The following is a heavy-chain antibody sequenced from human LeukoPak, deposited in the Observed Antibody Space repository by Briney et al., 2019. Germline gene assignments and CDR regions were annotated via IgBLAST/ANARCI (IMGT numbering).Heavy chain of an antibody. Sequence: SETLSLTCTVSGGSISSSSYYWGWIRQPPGKGLEWIGSIYYSGSTYYNPSLKSRVTISVDTSKNQFSLKLSSVTAADTAVYYCARGRRYYGSGSYLYYYYYMDVWGKGTTVTVSS. CDR1: GGSISSSSYY. CDR2: IYYSGST. V-gene: IGHV4-39*07. D-gene: IGHD3-10*01. CDR3: ARGRRYYGSGSYLYYYYYMDV. J-gene: IGHJ6*03.